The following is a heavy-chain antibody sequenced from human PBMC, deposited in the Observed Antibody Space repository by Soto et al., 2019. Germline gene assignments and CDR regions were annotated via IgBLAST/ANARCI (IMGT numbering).Heavy chain of an antibody. D-gene: IGHD3-9*01. V-gene: IGHV4-4*02. J-gene: IGHJ5*02. CDR3: VIHDWSRFDP. CDR1: GGSITSNW. CDR2: INHNGRF. Sequence: QVQLQESGPGLVNPSGTLSLTCAVSGGSITSNWWSWVRQPPGKGLEWIGEINHNGRFNYNPSLRTRLTISIHHSTTQFSLTLTSVPSATTAVPHCVIHDWSRFDPWGPGTLVTVSS.